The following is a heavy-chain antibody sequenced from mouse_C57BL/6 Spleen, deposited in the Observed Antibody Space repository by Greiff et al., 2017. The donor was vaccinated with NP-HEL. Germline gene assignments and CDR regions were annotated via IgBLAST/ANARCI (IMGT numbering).Heavy chain of an antibody. D-gene: IGHD2-1*01. CDR1: GYSITSGYD. CDR3: AREDYYGYFDV. J-gene: IGHJ1*03. CDR2: ISYSGST. V-gene: IGHV3-1*01. Sequence: EVQLQESGPGMVKPSQSLSLTCTVTGYSITSGYDWHWIRHFPGNKLEWMGYISYSGSTNYNPSLKSRISITHDTSKNHFFLKLNSVTTEDTATYYCAREDYYGYFDVWGTGTTVTVSS.